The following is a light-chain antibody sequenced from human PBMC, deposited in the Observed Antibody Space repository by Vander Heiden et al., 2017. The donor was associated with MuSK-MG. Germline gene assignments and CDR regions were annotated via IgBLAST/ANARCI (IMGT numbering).Light chain of an antibody. CDR3: LQDYNYPLT. V-gene: IGKV1-6*01. CDR1: QGIRND. Sequence: ATQMTSSPSSLSASVGDRVTITCRASQGIRNDLAWYQQNPGKGPKLLIYGASSLQSGVPPRFSGSGSGTDFTLTISSLQPEDFATYYCLQDYNYPLTFGGGTRVEIK. CDR2: GAS. J-gene: IGKJ4*01.